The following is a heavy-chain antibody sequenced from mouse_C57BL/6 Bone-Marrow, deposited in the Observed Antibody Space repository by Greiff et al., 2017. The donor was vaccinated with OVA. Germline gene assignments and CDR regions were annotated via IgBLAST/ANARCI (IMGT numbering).Heavy chain of an antibody. CDR3: ARGLRHYFDY. CDR2: IYPGDGDT. Sequence: QVQLKESGAELVKPGASVKISCKASGYAFSSYWMNWVKQRPGKGLEWIGRIYPGDGDTNYNGKFKGKATLTADKSSSTAYMQLSSLTSEDSAVYFCARGLRHYFDYWGQGTTLTVSS. J-gene: IGHJ2*01. D-gene: IGHD2-2*01. V-gene: IGHV1-82*01. CDR1: GYAFSSYW.